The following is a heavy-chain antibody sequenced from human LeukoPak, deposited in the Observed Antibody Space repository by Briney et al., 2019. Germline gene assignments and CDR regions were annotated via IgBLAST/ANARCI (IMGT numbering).Heavy chain of an antibody. V-gene: IGHV1-18*01. Sequence: ASVKVSCKASGYTFTTYGISWVRQAPGQGLEWMGWISAYNGNTNYAQKLQGRVTMTTDTSTKTAYMERRSLRSDDTAVYYCASGYCSGGSCYGLLDYWGQGTLVIVSS. CDR1: GYTFTTYG. CDR2: ISAYNGNT. CDR3: ASGYCSGGSCYGLLDY. J-gene: IGHJ4*02. D-gene: IGHD2-15*01.